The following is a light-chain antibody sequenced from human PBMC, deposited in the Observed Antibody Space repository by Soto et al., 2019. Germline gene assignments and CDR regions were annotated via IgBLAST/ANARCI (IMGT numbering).Light chain of an antibody. Sequence: QSALTQPASVSGSRGQSITISCTGTSSDVGGYNYVSWYQQHPGKAPKLMIYEVSNRPSGVSNRFSGSKSGNTASLTISGIQAEDEADYYCRSYTSSSTHGFAKGTKVTVL. CDR1: SSDVGGYNY. J-gene: IGLJ1*01. V-gene: IGLV2-14*01. CDR3: RSYTSSSTHG. CDR2: EVS.